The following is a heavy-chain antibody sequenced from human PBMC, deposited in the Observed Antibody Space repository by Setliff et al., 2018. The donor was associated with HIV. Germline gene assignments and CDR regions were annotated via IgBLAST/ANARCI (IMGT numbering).Heavy chain of an antibody. CDR2: IYASGST. J-gene: IGHJ4*02. CDR3: ARGGSGNSYNGAFDY. Sequence: SETLSLTCAVSGGSISSGSHYWSWIRQPAGKGLEWIGQIYASGSTNYSPSLKSRLTISLDTKNQFSLKLSSVTAADTAVYYCARGGSGNSYNGAFDYWGQGTLVTVSS. D-gene: IGHD3-10*01. CDR1: GGSISSGSHY. V-gene: IGHV4-61*09.